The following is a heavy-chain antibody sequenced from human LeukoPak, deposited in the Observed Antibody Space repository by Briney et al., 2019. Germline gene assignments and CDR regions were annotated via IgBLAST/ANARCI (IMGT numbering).Heavy chain of an antibody. V-gene: IGHV5-51*01. CDR1: GYRFSTYW. CDR3: ARGKRWGSFDY. CDR2: IYPGDSDT. J-gene: IGHJ4*02. D-gene: IGHD7-27*01. Sequence: GESLKISCEGSGYRFSTYWIGWVRQMPGKGLEWMGIIYPGDSDTRYSPSFQGQVTISADKSISTAYLQWSSLKASDTAMYYCARGKRWGSFDYWGQGTLVTVSS.